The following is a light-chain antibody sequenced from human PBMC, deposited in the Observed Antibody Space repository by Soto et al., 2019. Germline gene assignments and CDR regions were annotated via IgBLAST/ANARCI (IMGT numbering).Light chain of an antibody. V-gene: IGLV2-23*02. Sequence: QSALTQPASVSGSPGQSITISCTGSSSDVGKYNRVSWYQWHPGKAPKLMIYEDSQRPSGVSNRFDGSKSGNTASLTISGLQAEDEADYYCCSYAGSDIFVVFGGGTKLTVL. CDR2: EDS. J-gene: IGLJ2*01. CDR3: CSYAGSDIFVV. CDR1: SSDVGKYNR.